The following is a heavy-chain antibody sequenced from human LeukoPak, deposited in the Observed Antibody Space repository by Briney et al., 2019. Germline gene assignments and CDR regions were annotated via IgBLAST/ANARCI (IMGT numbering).Heavy chain of an antibody. CDR3: ARGRDY. CDR1: GFTFSNYA. J-gene: IGHJ4*02. Sequence: GGSLRLSCSASGFTFSNYAMNWVRQAPGKGLEWVSYISSSSSAIYYADSVRGRFTVSRDNAENSLYLQMNSLTDEDSGVYYCARGRDYWGQGTLVTVSS. V-gene: IGHV3-48*02. CDR2: ISSSSSAI.